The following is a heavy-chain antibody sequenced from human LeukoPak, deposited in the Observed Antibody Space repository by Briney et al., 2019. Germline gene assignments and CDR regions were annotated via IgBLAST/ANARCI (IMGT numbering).Heavy chain of an antibody. V-gene: IGHV4-38-2*02. D-gene: IGHD2-21*01. Sequence: SETLSLTCTVSGGPISSYYWGWIRQPPGKGLEWIGSIYHSGSTYYNPSLKSRVTISVDTSKNQFSLKLSSVTAADTAVYYCARGYIVVVSRFDYWGQGTLVTVSS. J-gene: IGHJ4*02. CDR2: IYHSGST. CDR3: ARGYIVVVSRFDY. CDR1: GGPISSYY.